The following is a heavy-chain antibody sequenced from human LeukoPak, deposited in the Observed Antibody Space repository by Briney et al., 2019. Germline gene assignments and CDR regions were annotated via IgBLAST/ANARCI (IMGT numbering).Heavy chain of an antibody. CDR3: ARDPSLAAAKTYYMDV. J-gene: IGHJ6*03. CDR2: ISYDGSNK. D-gene: IGHD6-13*01. V-gene: IGHV3-30*01. CDR1: GFTFSSYA. Sequence: AGGSLRLSCAASGFTFSSYAMHWGRQAPAKGLEWVAVISYDGSNKYYADSVKGRFTISRDNSKNTLYLQMNSPRAEDTAAYYCARDPSLAAAKTYYMDVWGKGTTVTVSS.